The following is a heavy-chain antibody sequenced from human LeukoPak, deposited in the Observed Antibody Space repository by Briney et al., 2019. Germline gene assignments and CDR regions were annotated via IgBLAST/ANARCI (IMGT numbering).Heavy chain of an antibody. CDR1: GFTFSTYW. CDR3: ARDPLTVTHGYFDY. J-gene: IGHJ4*02. CDR2: ISSSGSTI. V-gene: IGHV3-11*01. D-gene: IGHD2-21*02. Sequence: PGGSLRLSCAASGFTFSTYWMTWIRQAPGKGLEWVSYISSSGSTIYYADSVKGRFTISRDNAKNSLYLQMNSLRAEDTAVYYCARDPLTVTHGYFDYWGQGTLVTVSS.